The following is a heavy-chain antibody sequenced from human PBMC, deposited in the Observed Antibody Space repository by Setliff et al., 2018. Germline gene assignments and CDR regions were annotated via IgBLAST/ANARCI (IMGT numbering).Heavy chain of an antibody. CDR2: ISSSSTYI. CDR1: GFSFSDYS. V-gene: IGHV3-21*01. J-gene: IGHJ4*02. CDR3: AGSRTYIPVLDY. Sequence: GGSLRLSCAASGFSFSDYSMNWVRQAPGKGLEWVSSISSSSTYIFYADSVRGRFTVSRDNAKNSLYLQMNSLRAEDTAIYYCAGSRTYIPVLDYCGQGTLVTVSS. D-gene: IGHD2-2*01.